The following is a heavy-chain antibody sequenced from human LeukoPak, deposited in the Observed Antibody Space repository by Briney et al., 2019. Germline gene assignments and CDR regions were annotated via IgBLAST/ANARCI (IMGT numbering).Heavy chain of an antibody. CDR1: GGSFSGYY. CDR3: ARAGSSGLFTYFDY. Sequence: SETLSLTCAVYGGSFSGYYWSWIRRPPGKGLEWIGEINHSGSTNYNPSLKSRVTISVDTSKNQFSLKLSSVTAADTAVYYCARAGSSGLFTYFDYWGQGTLVTVSS. V-gene: IGHV4-34*01. J-gene: IGHJ4*02. D-gene: IGHD3-10*02. CDR2: INHSGST.